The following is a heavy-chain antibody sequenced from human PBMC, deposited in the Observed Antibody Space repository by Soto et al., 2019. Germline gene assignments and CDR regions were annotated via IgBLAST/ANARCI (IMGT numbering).Heavy chain of an antibody. V-gene: IGHV1-46*01. CDR1: GYSFTNFH. CDR3: ARDVLGHDNYETIGYYFDH. CDR2: IDPSGGIT. J-gene: IGHJ4*02. Sequence: QVQLSQFGAEVKKPGASVKVSCKASGYSFTNFHIHWVRQAPGQGLEWMGMIDPSGGITRDAQRRQGRINRTRDASTRTVYMELRSLTTEDTAVYYCARDVLGHDNYETIGYYFDHWGQGTLVTVSS. D-gene: IGHD3-22*01.